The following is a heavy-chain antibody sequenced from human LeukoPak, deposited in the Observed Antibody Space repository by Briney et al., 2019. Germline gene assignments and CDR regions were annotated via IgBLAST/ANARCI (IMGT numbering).Heavy chain of an antibody. V-gene: IGHV1-18*01. J-gene: IGHJ4*02. D-gene: IGHD3-10*01. CDR1: GYTFISYG. Sequence: ASVKVSCKASGYTFISYGINWVRQAPGQGLEWMGWISAYNGNTNYAQKLQGRVTMTRNTSISTAYMELSSLRSEDTAVYYCARDSRRFGGDYWGQGTLVTVSS. CDR3: ARDSRRFGGDY. CDR2: ISAYNGNT.